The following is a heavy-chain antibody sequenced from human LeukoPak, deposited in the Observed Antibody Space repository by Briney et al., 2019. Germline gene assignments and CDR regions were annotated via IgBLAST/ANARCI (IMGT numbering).Heavy chain of an antibody. Sequence: SGGSLRLSCAASGFTFKSFVMGWVRQAPGRGLEWVSYISKRSGHIYHTDSVEGRFTTSRDNANDSVYLQMNNLRVEDTAIYFCARFGGGFDSWGQGTLVTVSS. D-gene: IGHD3-16*01. CDR1: GFTFKSFV. CDR3: ARFGGGFDS. V-gene: IGHV3-21*05. J-gene: IGHJ4*02. CDR2: ISKRSGHI.